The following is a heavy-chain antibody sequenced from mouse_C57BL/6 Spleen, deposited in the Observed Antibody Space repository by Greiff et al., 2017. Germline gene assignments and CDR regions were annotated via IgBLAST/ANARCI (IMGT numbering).Heavy chain of an antibody. CDR2: IYPGSGST. CDR1: GYTFTSYW. Sequence: QVQLQQPGAELVKPGASVKMSCKASGYTFTSYWITWVKQRPGQGLEWIGDIYPGSGSTNYNEKFKSKATLSVDTSSSTAYMQLSSLTSEDSAVYYCARHYSNYGDYYAMDYWGQGTSVTVSS. D-gene: IGHD2-5*01. CDR3: ARHYSNYGDYYAMDY. J-gene: IGHJ4*01. V-gene: IGHV1-55*01.